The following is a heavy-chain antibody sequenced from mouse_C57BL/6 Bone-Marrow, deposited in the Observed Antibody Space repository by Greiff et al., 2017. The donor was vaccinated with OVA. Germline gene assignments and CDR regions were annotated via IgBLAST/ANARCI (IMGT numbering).Heavy chain of an antibody. J-gene: IGHJ2*01. CDR3: ARDGYYPSY. Sequence: QVQLKQPGAELVKPGASVKLSCKASGYTFTSYWMHWVKQRPGQGLEWIGMIHPNSGSTNYNEKFKSKATLTVDKSSSTAYMRLSSLTSEDSAVYYCARDGYYPSYWGQGTTLTVSS. CDR2: IHPNSGST. D-gene: IGHD2-3*01. CDR1: GYTFTSYW. V-gene: IGHV1-64*01.